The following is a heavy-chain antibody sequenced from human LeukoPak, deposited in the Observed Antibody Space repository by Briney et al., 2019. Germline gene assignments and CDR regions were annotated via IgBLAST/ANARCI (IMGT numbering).Heavy chain of an antibody. V-gene: IGHV3-7*01. D-gene: IGHD6-25*01. CDR2: ISIDGSEK. CDR1: GFTFSNYW. CDR3: ARATRLPDY. Sequence: GGSLRLSCAASGFTFSNYWMSWVRQAPGKGLDWVAIISIDGSEKAYVDSVKGRFSISRDNARNSLYLQMNSLSAEDTAVNYCARATRLPDYWGQGALVTVSS. J-gene: IGHJ4*02.